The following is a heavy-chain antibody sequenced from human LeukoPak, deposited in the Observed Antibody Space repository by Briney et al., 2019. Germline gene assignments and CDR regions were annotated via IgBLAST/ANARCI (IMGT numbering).Heavy chain of an antibody. CDR1: GGSISSSSYY. D-gene: IGHD2-21*02. J-gene: IGHJ4*02. CDR3: ARYCGGDCYREGADDY. V-gene: IGHV4-39*07. CDR2: IYYSGST. Sequence: SETLSLTCTVSGGSISSSSYYWGWIRQPPGKGLEWIGSIYYSGSTYYNPSLKSRVTISVDTSKNQFSLKLSSVTAADTAAYYCARYCGGDCYREGADDYWGQGTLVTVSS.